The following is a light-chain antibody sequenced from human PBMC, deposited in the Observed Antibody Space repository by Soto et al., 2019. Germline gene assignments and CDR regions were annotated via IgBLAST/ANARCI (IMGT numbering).Light chain of an antibody. Sequence: EIQMTQSPSTVSAYVGDRVTITCRASQSISTWLAWYQQRPGKAPNLLIYDASTLESGGPPGFSGSGSGTEFTLTISSLQPDDSATYYCQQYNTYPYTFGQGTKVDIK. V-gene: IGKV1-5*01. CDR2: DAS. J-gene: IGKJ2*01. CDR3: QQYNTYPYT. CDR1: QSISTW.